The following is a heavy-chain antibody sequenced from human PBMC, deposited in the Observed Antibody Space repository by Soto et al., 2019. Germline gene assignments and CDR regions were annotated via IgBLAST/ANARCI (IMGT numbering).Heavy chain of an antibody. CDR2: IYYSGST. J-gene: IGHJ6*02. Sequence: SETLSLTCTVSGGSISSYYWSWIRQPPGEGLEWVGYIYYSGSTNYNPSLKSRVTISVDTSKNQFSLKLSSVTAADTAVYYCARDLYYYDSSGYPNGYYYYYYGMDVWGQGTTVTVS. CDR3: ARDLYYYDSSGYPNGYYYYYYGMDV. V-gene: IGHV4-59*01. D-gene: IGHD3-22*01. CDR1: GGSISSYY.